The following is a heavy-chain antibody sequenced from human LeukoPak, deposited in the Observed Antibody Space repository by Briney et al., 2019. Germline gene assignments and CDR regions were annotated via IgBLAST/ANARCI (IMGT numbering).Heavy chain of an antibody. CDR1: GYSFTSYW. Sequence: GESLKISCKGSGYSFTSYWIGWVRQMPGKGLEWMGIIYPGDSDTRYSPSFQGQVTISADKSISTAYLQWSSLKASDTAMYYCAGHKSGYCSGLYYLDYWGQGTLVTVSS. D-gene: IGHD6-19*01. CDR2: IYPGDSDT. J-gene: IGHJ4*02. CDR3: AGHKSGYCSGLYYLDY. V-gene: IGHV5-51*01.